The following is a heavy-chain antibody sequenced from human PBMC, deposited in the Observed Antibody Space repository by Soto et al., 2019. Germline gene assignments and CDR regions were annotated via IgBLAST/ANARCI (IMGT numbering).Heavy chain of an antibody. V-gene: IGHV4-31*03. CDR1: GGSISSGGYY. CDR2: MYYSGST. J-gene: IGHJ1*01. Sequence: QVQLQESGPGLVKPSQTLSLTCTVSGGSISSGGYYWSWIRQHPGKGLEWIGYMYYSGSTYYNPSLKSRVTISVDTSKNQFSLKLSSVTAADTAVYYCARSAYCGGDCYSEYFQHWGQGTLVTVSS. D-gene: IGHD2-21*02. CDR3: ARSAYCGGDCYSEYFQH.